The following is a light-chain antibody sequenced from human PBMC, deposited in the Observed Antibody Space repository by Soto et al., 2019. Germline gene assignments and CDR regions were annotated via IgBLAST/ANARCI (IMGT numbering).Light chain of an antibody. CDR3: QQADRLPLT. CDR1: QGVSSW. V-gene: IGKV1D-12*01. CDR2: RAS. J-gene: IGKJ4*01. Sequence: DIQMTQSPSSVSASVGDRVTITCRASQGVSSWLAWYQQKPGKTPSLLIYRASSLQSGVPSRFSGSGSGTDFTLTISILQPEDFATYYCQQADRLPLTFGGGTKVEMK.